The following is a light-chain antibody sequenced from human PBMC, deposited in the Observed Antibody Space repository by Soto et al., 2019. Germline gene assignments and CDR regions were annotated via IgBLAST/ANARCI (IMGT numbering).Light chain of an antibody. CDR3: QLRARWVT. CDR1: QSVTTY. J-gene: IGKJ4*01. Sequence: EIVLTQSPATLSLSPGERATLSCRASQSVTTYLNWYQHKPGQAPRLLIYDASYRATGVPASFSGSGSGTDFPLTNRRLEPEDCAVYYCQLRARWVTLGGGTTVDIK. V-gene: IGKV3-11*01. CDR2: DAS.